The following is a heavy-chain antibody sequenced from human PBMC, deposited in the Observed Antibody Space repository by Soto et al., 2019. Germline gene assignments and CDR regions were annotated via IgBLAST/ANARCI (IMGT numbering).Heavy chain of an antibody. CDR3: ARDRVESGYPEYFQN. J-gene: IGHJ1*01. D-gene: IGHD3-22*01. CDR1: GFTVSSNY. Sequence: EVQLVESGGGVIQPGGSLRLSCAASGFTVSSNYMSWVRQAPGKGLEWVSVIYSGGSTYYADAVKGRFTISRDNSKNTLYLQMNSLRAEDTAVYYCARDRVESGYPEYFQNWGQGTLVTVSS. V-gene: IGHV3-53*01. CDR2: IYSGGST.